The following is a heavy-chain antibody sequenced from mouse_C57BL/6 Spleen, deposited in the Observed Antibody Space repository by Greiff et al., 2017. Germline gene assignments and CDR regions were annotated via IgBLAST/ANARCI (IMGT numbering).Heavy chain of an antibody. D-gene: IGHD2-5*01. J-gene: IGHJ3*01. CDR2: INPSSGYT. CDR3: AKGYSNYEFAY. V-gene: IGHV1-7*01. Sequence: QVQLQQSGAELAKPGASVKLSCKASGYTFTSYWMHWVKQRPGQGLEWIGYINPSSGYTKYNQKFKDKATLTADKSSSTAYMQLCSLTYEDSAVYYCAKGYSNYEFAYWGQGTLVTVSA. CDR1: GYTFTSYW.